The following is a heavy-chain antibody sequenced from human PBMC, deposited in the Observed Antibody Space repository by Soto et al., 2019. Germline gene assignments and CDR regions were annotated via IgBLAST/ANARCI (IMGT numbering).Heavy chain of an antibody. Sequence: GGSLRLSCAASGFTFSSYEMNWVRQAPGKGLEWVSYISSSGSTIYYADSVKGRFTISRDNAKNSLYLQMNSLRAEDTAVYYCARDWGPYYYDSSGFDYWGQGTLVTVSS. V-gene: IGHV3-48*03. CDR2: ISSSGSTI. CDR3: ARDWGPYYYDSSGFDY. CDR1: GFTFSSYE. D-gene: IGHD3-22*01. J-gene: IGHJ4*02.